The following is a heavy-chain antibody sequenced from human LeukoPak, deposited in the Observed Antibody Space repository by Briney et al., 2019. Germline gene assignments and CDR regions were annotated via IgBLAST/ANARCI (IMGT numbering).Heavy chain of an antibody. Sequence: GGSLRLSCAASGFTFSSYGMHWVRQAPGKGLEWVAFIRYDGSNKYYADSVKGRFTISRDNSKNTLYLQMNSLRAEDTAVYYCAKSGGYNYGRYYFDYWGQGTLVTVSS. CDR3: AKSGGYNYGRYYFDY. CDR2: IRYDGSNK. D-gene: IGHD5-18*01. CDR1: GFTFSSYG. V-gene: IGHV3-30*02. J-gene: IGHJ4*02.